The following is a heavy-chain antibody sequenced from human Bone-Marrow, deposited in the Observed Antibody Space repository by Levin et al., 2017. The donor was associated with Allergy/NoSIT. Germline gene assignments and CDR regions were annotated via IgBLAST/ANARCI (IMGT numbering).Heavy chain of an antibody. CDR3: ARDGITIFGVVILSDY. V-gene: IGHV3-21*01. Sequence: LSLTCAASGFTFSSSSMNWVRQAPGKGLEWVSSISSSSSYIYYADSVKGRFTISRDNAKNSLYLQMNSLRAEDTAVYYCARDGITIFGVVILSDYWGQGTLVTVSS. J-gene: IGHJ4*02. D-gene: IGHD3-3*01. CDR1: GFTFSSSS. CDR2: ISSSSSYI.